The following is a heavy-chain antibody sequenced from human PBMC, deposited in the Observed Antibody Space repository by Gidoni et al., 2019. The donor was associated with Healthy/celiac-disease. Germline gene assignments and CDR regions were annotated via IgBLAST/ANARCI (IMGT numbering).Heavy chain of an antibody. D-gene: IGHD6-19*01. CDR1: GLTFGDYA. V-gene: IGHV3-49*04. CDR3: TREDSSGWTSFDY. J-gene: IGHJ4*02. CDR2: IRSKAYGGTT. Sequence: EVQLVESGGGLVQPGRSLRLSCTASGLTFGDYAMSWVRQAPGKGLEWVGFIRSKAYGGTTEYAASVKGRFTISRDDSKSIAYLQMNSLKTEDTAVYYCTREDSSGWTSFDYWGQGTLVTVSS.